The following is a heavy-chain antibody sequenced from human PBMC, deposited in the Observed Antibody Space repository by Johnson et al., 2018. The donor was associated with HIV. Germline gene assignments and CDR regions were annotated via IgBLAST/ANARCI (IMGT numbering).Heavy chain of an antibody. V-gene: IGHV3-74*03. J-gene: IGHJ3*01. CDR1: GYIFRNYW. D-gene: IGHD6-19*01. Sequence: VQLVESGGGLVQPGGSLRLSCAGSGYIFRNYWMHWVRQAPGKGLVWVARIYSDGSDTAYADSVKGRFTISRDNAKKTLYLQMNSLSAEDTAVYYCARKQWLEIPSDAFDVWGQGTMVTVSS. CDR3: ARKQWLEIPSDAFDV. CDR2: IYSDGSDT.